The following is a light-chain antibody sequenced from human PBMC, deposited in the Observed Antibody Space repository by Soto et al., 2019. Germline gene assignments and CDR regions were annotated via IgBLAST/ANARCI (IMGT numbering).Light chain of an antibody. CDR3: SSYPSSSTPYV. CDR1: SSDVGAYNY. V-gene: IGLV2-14*01. J-gene: IGLJ1*01. Sequence: QSALTQPASVSGSPGQSITISCTGTSSDVGAYNYVSWYQQHPGKAPKLMIYDVSNRPSGVSNRFSGSKSGNTASLTISGLQAEDEADYYCSSYPSSSTPYVFGIGTKLTVL. CDR2: DVS.